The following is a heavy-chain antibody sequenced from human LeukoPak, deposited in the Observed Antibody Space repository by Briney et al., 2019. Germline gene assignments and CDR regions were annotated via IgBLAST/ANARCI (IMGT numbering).Heavy chain of an antibody. CDR2: INTDGNTR. J-gene: IGHJ4*02. Sequence: GGSLRLSCATSGFTFSTSWMHWVRQAPGKGLAWVSRINTDGNTRDYADSVKGRFTISRDNAKNTLYLQMNSLRAEDTAAYYCVRDMGYYDKVWGQGTLVTVSS. D-gene: IGHD3-22*01. CDR3: VRDMGYYDKV. CDR1: GFTFSTSW. V-gene: IGHV3-74*01.